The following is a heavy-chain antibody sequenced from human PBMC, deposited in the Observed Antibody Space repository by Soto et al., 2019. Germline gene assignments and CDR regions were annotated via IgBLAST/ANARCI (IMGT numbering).Heavy chain of an antibody. CDR2: ISPYNGNT. Sequence: ASVKVSCKASGYTFTSYGITWLLQAPGQGLEWMGWISPYNGNTNYAQKLQGRVTMTTDTSTSTAYMELRSLRYDDTAVYYCAREWDYYASRTYSNWFDPWGQGTLVTVSS. D-gene: IGHD3-10*01. CDR3: AREWDYYASRTYSNWFDP. CDR1: GYTFTSYG. J-gene: IGHJ5*02. V-gene: IGHV1-18*01.